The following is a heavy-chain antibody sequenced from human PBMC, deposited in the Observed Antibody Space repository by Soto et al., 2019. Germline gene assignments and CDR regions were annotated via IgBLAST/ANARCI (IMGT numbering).Heavy chain of an antibody. CDR3: GRVRVDKAEGWFDP. V-gene: IGHV5-10-1*01. J-gene: IGHJ5*02. D-gene: IGHD5-12*01. CDR2: IDPSDSYA. CDR1: GYSFTSYW. Sequence: GASLKISCQGSGYSFTSYWITWVRQVPGKGLEWMGRIDPSDSYANYSPSFQGHVTMSADKSISTAYLQWSSLKASDTAMYYCGRVRVDKAEGWFDPWGQGTLVTVSS.